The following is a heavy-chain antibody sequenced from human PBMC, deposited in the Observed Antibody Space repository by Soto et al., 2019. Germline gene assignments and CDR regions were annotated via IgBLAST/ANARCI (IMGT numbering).Heavy chain of an antibody. CDR2: IYPGDSDT. CDR1: GYSFTIYC. CDR3: ARQWAPTWFDP. J-gene: IGHJ5*02. V-gene: IGHV5-51*01. Sequence: GESLKISCNGSGYSFTIYCIGLVRQMPGKGLEWMGIIYPGDSDTRYSPSFQGQVTISADKSISTAYLQWSSLKASDTAMYYCARQWAPTWFDPWGQGTLVTVSS.